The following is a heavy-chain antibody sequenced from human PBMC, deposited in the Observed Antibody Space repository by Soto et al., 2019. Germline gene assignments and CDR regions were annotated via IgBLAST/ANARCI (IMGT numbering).Heavy chain of an antibody. J-gene: IGHJ3*02. V-gene: IGHV4-30-2*01. CDR1: GGSISSGDYY. D-gene: IGHD2-21*02. CDR3: ARFCGGDCNAFDI. Sequence: SETLSLTCTVSGGSISSGDYYWSWIRQPPGKGLEWIGYIYHSGSTYYNPSLKSRVTISVDRSKNQFSLKLSSVTAADTAVYYCARFCGGDCNAFDIWGQGTMVTVSS. CDR2: IYHSGST.